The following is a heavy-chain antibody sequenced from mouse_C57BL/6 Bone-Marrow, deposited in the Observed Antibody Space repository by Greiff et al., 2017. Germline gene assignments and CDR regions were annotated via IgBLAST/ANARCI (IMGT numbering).Heavy chain of an antibody. V-gene: IGHV5-6*01. J-gene: IGHJ2*01. Sequence: EVMLVESGGDLVKPGGSLKLSCAASGFTFSSYGMSWVRQTPDKRLEWVATISSGGSYTYYPDSVHGRFTISRDNAKNTLYLQMSSLKSEDTAMYYCARPNYYYGSSYLDYWGQGTTLTVSS. CDR3: ARPNYYYGSSYLDY. D-gene: IGHD1-1*01. CDR1: GFTFSSYG. CDR2: ISSGGSYT.